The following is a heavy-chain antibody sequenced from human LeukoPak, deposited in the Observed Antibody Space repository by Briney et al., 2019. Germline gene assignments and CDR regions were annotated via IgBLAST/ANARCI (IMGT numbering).Heavy chain of an antibody. CDR2: ISYDGNTK. CDR1: EFSFSNYG. Sequence: GGSLRLSCAGSEFSFSNYGMHWVRQAPGKGLEWVAVISYDGNTKYYADSVKGRFTISKDNSKNTLYLQMNGLGAEDTALYYCAKVSGGPSHWGQGTLVTVSS. V-gene: IGHV3-30*18. D-gene: IGHD3-16*01. J-gene: IGHJ4*02. CDR3: AKVSGGPSH.